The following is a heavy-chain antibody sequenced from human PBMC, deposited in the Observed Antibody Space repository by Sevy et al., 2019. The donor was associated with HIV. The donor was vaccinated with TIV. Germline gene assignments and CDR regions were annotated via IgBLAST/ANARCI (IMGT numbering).Heavy chain of an antibody. CDR3: ARLRWDLVVVSGAIPGCYFDS. CDR2: VSHSGDT. J-gene: IGHJ4*02. Sequence: SETLSRTCTVSGDSINSYYWSWIRQPPGKGLEWIGYVSHSGDTNYNPSLKSRVSLSLATSRNQFSLNLKSVTAADTAVYYCARLRWDLVVVSGAIPGCYFDSWGQGTLVTVSS. CDR1: GDSINSYY. V-gene: IGHV4-4*08. D-gene: IGHD2-2*01.